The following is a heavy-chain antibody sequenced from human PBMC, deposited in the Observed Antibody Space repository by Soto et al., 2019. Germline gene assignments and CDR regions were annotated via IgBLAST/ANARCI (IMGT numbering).Heavy chain of an antibody. V-gene: IGHV1-69*12. CDR3: ASGIQLWLRRIHCGYSG. CDR1: GGTFSTYA. Sequence: QVQLVQSGAEVKKPESSVKVSCKAPGGTFSTYAISWVRQAPGQGLEWMGGIMPMFCTANYAQRFQDRVTITADESTTTVSIEFCRLRSEDTAVYCCASGIQLWLRRIHCGYSGWGQETLVNVSS. J-gene: IGHJ4*02. D-gene: IGHD5-18*01. CDR2: IMPMFCTA.